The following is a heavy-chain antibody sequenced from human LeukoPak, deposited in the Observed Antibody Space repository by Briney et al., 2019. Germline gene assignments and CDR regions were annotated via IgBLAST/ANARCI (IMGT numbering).Heavy chain of an antibody. Sequence: GGSLRLSCAASGFTFSGSAMHWVRQASGKGLEWVGRIRSKVYSYATEYAASVKGRFTISRDDSENTAYLQMNSLKTEDTAVYYCSSLSGSYYTLFWGQGTLVTVSS. CDR1: GFTFSGSA. D-gene: IGHD1-26*01. CDR3: SSLSGSYYTLF. CDR2: IRSKVYSYAT. V-gene: IGHV3-73*01. J-gene: IGHJ4*02.